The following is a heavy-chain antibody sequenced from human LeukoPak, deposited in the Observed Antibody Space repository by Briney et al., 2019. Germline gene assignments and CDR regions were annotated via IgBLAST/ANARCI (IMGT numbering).Heavy chain of an antibody. Sequence: SETLSLTCAVYGGSFSGYYWSWIRQPPGKGLEWIGEINHSGSTNYNPSLKSRVTISVDTSKNQFSLKLSSVTAADTVVYYCARVSIAVAGPTGGDYWGQGTLVTVSS. CDR1: GGSFSGYY. CDR3: ARVSIAVAGPTGGDY. D-gene: IGHD6-19*01. V-gene: IGHV4-34*01. CDR2: INHSGST. J-gene: IGHJ4*02.